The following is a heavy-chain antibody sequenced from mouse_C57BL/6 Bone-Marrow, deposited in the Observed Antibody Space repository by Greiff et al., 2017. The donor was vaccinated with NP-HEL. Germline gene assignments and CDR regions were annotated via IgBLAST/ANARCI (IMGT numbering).Heavy chain of an antibody. CDR1: GYTFTDYN. Sequence: EVQVVESGPELVKPGASVKIPCKASGYTFTDYNMDWVKQSHGKSLEWIGDINPNNGGTIYNQKFKGKATLTVDKSSSTAYMELRSLTSEDTAVYYCARISDYSDAMDYWGQGTSVTVSS. CDR2: INPNNGGT. J-gene: IGHJ4*01. D-gene: IGHD1-1*01. CDR3: ARISDYSDAMDY. V-gene: IGHV1-18*01.